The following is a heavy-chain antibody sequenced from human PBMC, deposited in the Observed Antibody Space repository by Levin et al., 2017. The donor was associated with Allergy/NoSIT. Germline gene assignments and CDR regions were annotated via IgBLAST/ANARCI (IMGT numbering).Heavy chain of an antibody. CDR1: GFTFTSFW. Sequence: HPGGSLRLSCAVSGFTFTSFWMTWVRQAPGKGLEWVANIKQDGSETYYVDSVKGRFTISRDNAKNSVYLQMNSLRVDDTAVYYCAREEGWGYHYGMDVWGQGTTVTVSS. D-gene: IGHD3-16*02. CDR2: IKQDGSET. J-gene: IGHJ6*02. V-gene: IGHV3-7*01. CDR3: AREEGWGYHYGMDV.